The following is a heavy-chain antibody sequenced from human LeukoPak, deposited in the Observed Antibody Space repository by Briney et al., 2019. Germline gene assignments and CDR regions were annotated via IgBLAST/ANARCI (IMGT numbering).Heavy chain of an antibody. J-gene: IGHJ4*02. D-gene: IGHD2-15*01. V-gene: IGHV1-2*02. CDR2: INPNGGGT. CDR3: AKVSKLGCSGVSCYSAFDY. Sequence: ASVKVSCKASGYTFTAYYIHWVRQAPGQGLEWMGWINPNGGGTDYVQKFQGRVTMTRDTSISTAYMELNRLTSDDAAVYYCAKVSKLGCSGVSCYSAFDYWGQGSLVTVSS. CDR1: GYTFTAYY.